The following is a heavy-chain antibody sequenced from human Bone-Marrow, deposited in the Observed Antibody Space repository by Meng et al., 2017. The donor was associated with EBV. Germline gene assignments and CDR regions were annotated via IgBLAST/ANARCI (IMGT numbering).Heavy chain of an antibody. CDR2: LIPKSGVP. CDR1: GGTFSSYA. D-gene: IGHD3-10*01. J-gene: IGHJ4*02. V-gene: IGHV1-69*01. Sequence: QVQLVQSGAEVEKPGASVKVSCKTSGGTFSSYAVSWVRQAPGQGLEWMGGLIPKSGVPYFARKFQGRLTITADESTSTHYMDLTSLRSDDTAVYYCASESGRGFTPDYWGRGTLVTVSS. CDR3: ASESGRGFTPDY.